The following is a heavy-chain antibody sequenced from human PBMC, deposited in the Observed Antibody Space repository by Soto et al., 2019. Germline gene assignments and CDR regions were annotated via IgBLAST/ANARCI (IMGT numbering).Heavy chain of an antibody. CDR1: GGSFSGYY. CDR3: ARDKITGLFDY. V-gene: IGHV4-34*01. CDR2: INHSGST. J-gene: IGHJ4*02. Sequence: SETLTLTCAVYGGSFSGYYWSWIRQPPGTGLEWIGEINHSGSTNYNPSLKSRVTISVDTSKNQFSLKLTSVTAADTAVYYCARDKITGLFDYWGQGTLVTVSS. D-gene: IGHD2-8*02.